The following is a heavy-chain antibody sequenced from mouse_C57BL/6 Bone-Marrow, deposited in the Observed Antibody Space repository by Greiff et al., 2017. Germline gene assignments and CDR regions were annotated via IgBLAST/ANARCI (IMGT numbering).Heavy chain of an antibody. D-gene: IGHD1-1*01. CDR2: IDPENGDT. V-gene: IGHV14-4*01. CDR1: GFNIKDDY. Sequence: VQLQQSGAELVRPGASVKLSCTASGFNIKDDYMHWVKQRPEQGLEWIGWIDPENGDTAYASKFQGKATITADTSSNTAYLQLSSLTSEDTAVYYCTTFYYTEYFDVWGTGTTVTVSS. J-gene: IGHJ1*03. CDR3: TTFYYTEYFDV.